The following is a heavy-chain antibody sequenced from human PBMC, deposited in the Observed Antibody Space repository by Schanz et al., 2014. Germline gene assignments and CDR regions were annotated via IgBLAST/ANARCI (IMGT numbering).Heavy chain of an antibody. V-gene: IGHV1-18*01. CDR2: ISAYNGNT. CDR3: ARSAGRDFWSGYYTRFDY. Sequence: QVQLVQSGAEVKKPGASVRVSCKASGYTFTSYGISWVRQAPGQGLEWMGWISAYNGNTKYPQKLQGRVTMTTDTSTSTAYMELSSLRSEDTAVYSCARSAGRDFWSGYYTRFDYWGQGTLVTVSS. CDR1: GYTFTSYG. D-gene: IGHD3-3*01. J-gene: IGHJ4*02.